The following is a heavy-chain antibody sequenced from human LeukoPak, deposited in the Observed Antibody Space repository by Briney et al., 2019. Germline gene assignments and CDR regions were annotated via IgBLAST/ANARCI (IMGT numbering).Heavy chain of an antibody. Sequence: GGSLRLSCAASGFTFSSYGMHWVRQAPGKGLEGGAFIRYDGSNKYYADSVKGRFTISRDNSKNTLYLQMNTLRAEATAVYYCATYKSYSGYDPRLFDYWGQGTLVTVSS. D-gene: IGHD5-12*01. V-gene: IGHV3-30*02. J-gene: IGHJ4*02. CDR2: IRYDGSNK. CDR3: ATYKSYSGYDPRLFDY. CDR1: GFTFSSYG.